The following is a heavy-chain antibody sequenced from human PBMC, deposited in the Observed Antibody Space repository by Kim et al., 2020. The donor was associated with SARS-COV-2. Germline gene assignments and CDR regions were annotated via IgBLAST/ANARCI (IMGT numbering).Heavy chain of an antibody. J-gene: IGHJ4*02. Sequence: YNPSLKSRVTITVDQSKNQFCLKLSSMTAADTAVYYCARREIAVAGTIDYWGQGTLVTVSS. CDR3: ARREIAVAGTIDY. D-gene: IGHD6-19*01. V-gene: IGHV4-34*13.